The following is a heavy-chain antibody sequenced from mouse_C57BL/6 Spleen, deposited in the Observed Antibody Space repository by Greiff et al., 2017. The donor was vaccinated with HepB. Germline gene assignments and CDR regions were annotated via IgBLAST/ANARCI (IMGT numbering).Heavy chain of an antibody. J-gene: IGHJ1*03. D-gene: IGHD2-1*01. CDR2: IHPNSGST. V-gene: IGHV1-64*01. CDR1: GYTFTSYW. CDR3: ARKRYYGNYDVPYWYFDV. Sequence: QVQLQQPGAELVKPGASVKLSCKASGYTFTSYWMHWVKQRPGQGLEWIGMIHPNSGSTNYNEKFKSKATLTVDKSSSTAYMQLSSLTSEDSAVYYCARKRYYGNYDVPYWYFDVWGTGTTVTVSS.